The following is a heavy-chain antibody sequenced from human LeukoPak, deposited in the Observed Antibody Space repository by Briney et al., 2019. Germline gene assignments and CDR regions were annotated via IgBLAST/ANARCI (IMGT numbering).Heavy chain of an antibody. CDR1: GYIFTTYA. D-gene: IGHD3-22*01. Sequence: ASVKVSCKTSGYIFTTYALNWVRQAPGQGLEWMGLIHANTGTPTYAQAFTGRFVFCLDTSVSTSYLEISGLRAEDTAVYYCARDIGYDSSGYWPKHWGQGTLVTVFS. J-gene: IGHJ1*01. CDR2: IHANTGTP. V-gene: IGHV7-4-1*02. CDR3: ARDIGYDSSGYWPKH.